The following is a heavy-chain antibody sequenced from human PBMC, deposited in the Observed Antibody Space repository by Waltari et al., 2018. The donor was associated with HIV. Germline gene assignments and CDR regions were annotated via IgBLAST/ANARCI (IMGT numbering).Heavy chain of an antibody. D-gene: IGHD3-16*01. V-gene: IGHV3-74*01. CDR1: GFTLSSSW. CDR3: ASLYNYVWGSPPPFDY. CDR2: IKSDGSST. Sequence: EVQLVESGGGLVQPGGSLSLSCAASGFTLSSSWMHWVRQAPGKGLVWVSRIKSDGSSTNYADSVKGRFTISRDNAKNTVYLQMNSLRAEDTALYYCASLYNYVWGSPPPFDYWGQGTLVTVSS. J-gene: IGHJ4*02.